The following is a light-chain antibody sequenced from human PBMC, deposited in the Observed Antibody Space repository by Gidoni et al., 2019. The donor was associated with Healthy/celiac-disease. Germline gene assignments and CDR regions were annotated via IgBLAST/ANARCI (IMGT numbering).Light chain of an antibody. CDR2: AAS. Sequence: DIQMTQSPSSLSASVGDRVTTTCRASQSISSYVNWYQQKPGKAPQLLIYAASSLQSGVPSRFSGSGSGTDFTRTMSSLQPEDFATYYCQQSYSTPWTFGQGTKVEIK. CDR3: QQSYSTPWT. J-gene: IGKJ1*01. V-gene: IGKV1-39*01. CDR1: QSISSY.